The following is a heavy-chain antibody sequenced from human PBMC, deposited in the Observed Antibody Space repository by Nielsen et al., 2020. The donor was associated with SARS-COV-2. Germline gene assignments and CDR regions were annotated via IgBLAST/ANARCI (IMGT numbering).Heavy chain of an antibody. D-gene: IGHD3-10*01. V-gene: IGHV3-64D*06. CDR3: ARDQGGSGSYYNPLDYGMDV. Sequence: VRQAPGKGLEYVSAISSNGGSTYYADSVKGRFTISRDNSKNTLYLQMSSLRAEDTAVYYCARDQGGSGSYYNPLDYGMDVWGQGTTVTVSS. CDR2: ISSNGGST. J-gene: IGHJ6*02.